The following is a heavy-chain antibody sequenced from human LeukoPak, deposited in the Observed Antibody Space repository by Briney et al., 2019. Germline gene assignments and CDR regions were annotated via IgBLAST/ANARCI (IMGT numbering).Heavy chain of an antibody. V-gene: IGHV3-21*01. J-gene: IGHJ1*01. CDR2: ISTSSSYI. D-gene: IGHD3-22*01. CDR3: ARDGGDYYDSSGYPFHH. CDR1: GFTFGSYN. Sequence: GGSLRLSCAASGFTFGSYNMNWVRQAPGKGLEGVSSISTSSSYIYYADSVKGRFTISRDNAKKSLYLQMNSLRAGDTAVCYCARDGGDYYDSSGYPFHHWGQGTLVTVSS.